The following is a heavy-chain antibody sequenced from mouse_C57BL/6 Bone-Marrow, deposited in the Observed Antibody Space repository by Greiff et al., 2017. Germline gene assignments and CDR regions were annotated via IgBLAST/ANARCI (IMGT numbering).Heavy chain of an antibody. CDR3: AITPADGYYKSDWYLDV. CDR2: ICPSSGYT. J-gene: IGHJ1*03. D-gene: IGHD2-3*01. Sequence: QVQLKQSGAELARPGASVKMFCKASGYPFTSYTMHRVKQRPGQGLEWIGYICPSSGYTKYNQKFKDKATLTAHKLSSTADMQLSSLTSKDSAVYYCAITPADGYYKSDWYLDVWGTGTTLTVSS. CDR1: GYPFTSYT. V-gene: IGHV1-4*01.